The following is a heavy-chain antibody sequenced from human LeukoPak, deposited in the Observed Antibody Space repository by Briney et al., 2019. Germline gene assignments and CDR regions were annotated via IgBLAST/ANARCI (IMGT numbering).Heavy chain of an antibody. V-gene: IGHV1-18*01. D-gene: IGHD2-21*02. CDR3: ARVSSLILVYCGGDCYSGIYY. Sequence: ASVKVSSKASGYTFTCYGISWVRQAPGQGLEWMGWISAYNGNTNYAQKLQGRVTMTTDTSTSTAYLELRSLRSDDTAVYYCARVSSLILVYCGGDCYSGIYYCRQGTLVTVSS. J-gene: IGHJ4*02. CDR1: GYTFTCYG. CDR2: ISAYNGNT.